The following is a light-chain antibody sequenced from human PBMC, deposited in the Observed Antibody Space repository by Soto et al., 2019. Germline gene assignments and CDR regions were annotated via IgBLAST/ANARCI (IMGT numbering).Light chain of an antibody. CDR1: QSVRGN. V-gene: IGKV3-15*01. CDR3: QQYKFWPPLT. Sequence: EIVMTQSPATLSVSPGERATLSCRPSQSVRGNLAWYQQKPGQAPRLLIYNTSARATGIPARFSGSGSGTDFTLTISSLQSEDLAVYYCQQYKFWPPLTFGGGTKVDIK. CDR2: NTS. J-gene: IGKJ4*01.